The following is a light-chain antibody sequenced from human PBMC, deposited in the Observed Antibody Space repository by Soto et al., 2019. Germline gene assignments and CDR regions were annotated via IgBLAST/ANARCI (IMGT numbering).Light chain of an antibody. CDR3: SSYTTSSTWV. V-gene: IGLV2-14*01. CDR1: RSDIGIYNS. Sequence: QSALSQPASVSGSRGQSITISCTGTRSDIGIYNSVSWYQHHSGKAPQLMIYEGTKRPSGVSNRFSGSKSGNTASLTISGLQAEDEADYYCSSYTTSSTWVFGGGTKLTVL. CDR2: EGT. J-gene: IGLJ3*02.